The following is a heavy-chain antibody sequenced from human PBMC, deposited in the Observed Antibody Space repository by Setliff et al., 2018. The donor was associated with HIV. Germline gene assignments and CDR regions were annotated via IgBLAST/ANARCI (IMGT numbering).Heavy chain of an antibody. Sequence: GASVKVSCKASGYTFTSYAMHWVRQAPGQRLEWMGWINAGNGNTKYSQKFQGRVTMTEDTSTDTAYMELSSLRSEDTAVYYCATVGPTIWGAFDIWGQGTMVTVSS. V-gene: IGHV1-3*01. CDR1: GYTFTSYA. CDR2: INAGNGNT. D-gene: IGHD3-16*01. CDR3: ATVGPTIWGAFDI. J-gene: IGHJ3*02.